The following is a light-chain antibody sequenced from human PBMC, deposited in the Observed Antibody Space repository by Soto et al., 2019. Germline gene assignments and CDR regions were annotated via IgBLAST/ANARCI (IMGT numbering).Light chain of an antibody. CDR1: QSISSS. J-gene: IGKJ5*01. CDR2: DAS. CDR3: QQRSNGPPIT. V-gene: IGKV3D-20*02. Sequence: EIVMTTSASTLSVSPWESATLSCMASQSISSSKLAWYQQNPGQAPRLLIYDASNRATGIPARFSGSGSGTDFTLTISSLEPEDAAVYYCQQRSNGPPITFGQGTRLEI.